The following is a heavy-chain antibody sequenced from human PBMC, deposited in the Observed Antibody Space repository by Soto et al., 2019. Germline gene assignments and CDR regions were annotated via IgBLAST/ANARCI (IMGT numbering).Heavy chain of an antibody. CDR2: IIPIFGTA. CDR1: GGTFSSYA. J-gene: IGHJ5*02. Sequence: PVKVSCKASGGTFSSYAISWVRQAPGQGLERMGGIIPIFGTANYAQKFQGRVTITADESTSTAYMELSSLRSEDTAVYYCASRYCSGGSCINWFDPWGQGTLVTVSS. V-gene: IGHV1-69*01. CDR3: ASRYCSGGSCINWFDP. D-gene: IGHD2-15*01.